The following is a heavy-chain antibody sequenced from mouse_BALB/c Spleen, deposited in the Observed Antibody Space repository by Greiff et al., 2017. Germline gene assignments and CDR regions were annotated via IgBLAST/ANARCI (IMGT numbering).Heavy chain of an antibody. V-gene: IGHV1-54*01. Sequence: QVQLQQSGAELVRLGTSVKVSCKASGYAFTNYLIEWVKQRPGQGLEWIGVINPGSGGTNYNEKFKGKATLTADKSSSTAYMQLSSLTSDDSAVYFCARGYDYEAWFAYWGQGTLVTVSA. J-gene: IGHJ3*01. CDR2: INPGSGGT. CDR1: GYAFTNYL. CDR3: ARGYDYEAWFAY. D-gene: IGHD2-4*01.